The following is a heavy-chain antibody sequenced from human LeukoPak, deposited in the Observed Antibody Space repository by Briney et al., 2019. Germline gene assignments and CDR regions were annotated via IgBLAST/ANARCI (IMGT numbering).Heavy chain of an antibody. J-gene: IGHJ4*02. V-gene: IGHV3-33*01. CDR1: GFTFSSYG. CDR3: AREFPYDSKAYYFDY. CDR2: IWYDGSNK. D-gene: IGHD3-22*01. Sequence: GGSLRLSCAASGFTFSSYGMHWVRQAPGKGLEWVAVIWYDGSNKYYADSVKGRFTISRDNSKNTLYLQMNSLGAEDTAVYYCAREFPYDSKAYYFDYWGQGTLVTVSS.